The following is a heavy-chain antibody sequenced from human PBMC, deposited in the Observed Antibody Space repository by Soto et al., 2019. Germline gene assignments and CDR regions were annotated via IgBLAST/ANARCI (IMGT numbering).Heavy chain of an antibody. CDR1: GGSISSGDNY. Sequence: SETLSLTCTVSGGSISSGDNYWSWIRQPPGKGLEWIGYIYYSGSTYYNPSLQSRVTISVDTSKNHFSLKLSSVTAADTAVYYSARVVVDVFDIWGQGTMVTVSS. D-gene: IGHD2-15*01. V-gene: IGHV4-30-4*01. J-gene: IGHJ3*02. CDR3: ARVVVDVFDI. CDR2: IYYSGST.